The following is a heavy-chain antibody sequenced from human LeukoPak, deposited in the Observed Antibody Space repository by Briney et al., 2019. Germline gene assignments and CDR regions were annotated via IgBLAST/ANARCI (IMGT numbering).Heavy chain of an antibody. CDR2: TREDGSEK. J-gene: IGHJ4*02. Sequence: GESLSLSCAASRFTFSNYAMSWVRQAPGKGLEWVANTREDGSEKYYVDSVKGRFTISRDNAKNSLYLQMNSLRAEDTAVYYCARELAGHYYGSGSSFDYWGQGTLVTVSS. CDR3: ARELAGHYYGSGSSFDY. V-gene: IGHV3-7*01. CDR1: RFTFSNYA. D-gene: IGHD3-10*01.